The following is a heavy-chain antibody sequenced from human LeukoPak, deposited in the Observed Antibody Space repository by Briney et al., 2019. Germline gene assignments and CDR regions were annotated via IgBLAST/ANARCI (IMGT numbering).Heavy chain of an antibody. CDR1: GFTFSNYN. Sequence: GGSLRLSCAASGFTFSNYNMNWVRQPPGKGLQWVSYISSSSNIIYYADSVKGRFTISRDNAKNSLFLQMNSLRAEDTAVYYCARDFAREFTTDYWGQGTLVTVSS. D-gene: IGHD3-10*01. CDR2: ISSSSNII. J-gene: IGHJ4*02. V-gene: IGHV3-48*01. CDR3: ARDFAREFTTDY.